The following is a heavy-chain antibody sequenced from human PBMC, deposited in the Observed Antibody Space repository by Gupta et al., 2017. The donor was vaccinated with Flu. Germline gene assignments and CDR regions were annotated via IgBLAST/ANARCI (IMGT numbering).Heavy chain of an antibody. V-gene: IGHV1-2*02. CDR1: GYTFIDYH. CDR2: INPNSGDT. J-gene: IGHJ5*02. CDR3: ARNPGNWFDP. Sequence: QVQLVQSGAEVKKPGASVNVSCKASGYTFIDYHIHWVRQAPGQGLEWMGWINPNSGDTKYAQRFQGRVTMTRDTSISTAYMELSRLKSDDTVVYYCARNPGNWFDPWGQGTLVTVSS.